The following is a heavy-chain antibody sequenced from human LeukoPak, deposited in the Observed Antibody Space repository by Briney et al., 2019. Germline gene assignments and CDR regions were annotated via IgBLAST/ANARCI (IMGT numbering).Heavy chain of an antibody. CDR1: GGSISSYY. J-gene: IGHJ6*02. CDR2: ISYSGST. CDR3: ARDMGLASSSVRYGDYGYYYYGMDV. Sequence: TSETLSLTCTVSGGSISSYYWSWIRQPPGKGLEWIGYISYSGSTNYNPSLKSRVTISVDTSKNQFSLKLSSVTAADTAVYYCARDMGLASSSVRYGDYGYYYYGMDVWGQGTTVTVSS. V-gene: IGHV4-59*01. D-gene: IGHD4-17*01.